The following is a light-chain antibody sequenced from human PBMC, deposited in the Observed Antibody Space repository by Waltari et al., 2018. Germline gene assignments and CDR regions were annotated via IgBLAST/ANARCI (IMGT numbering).Light chain of an antibody. CDR3: QQYKNWFWT. CDR2: GAS. V-gene: IGKV3-15*01. Sequence: DISMTQFPVTLSGSPGERATLSCRASQSVTSNLAWYQQKPGQAPRLLIYGASTRATGVQARFSGSGSGTDFTLTISSMQSEDFAVYYCQQYKNWFWTFGQGTKVEIK. CDR1: QSVTSN. J-gene: IGKJ1*01.